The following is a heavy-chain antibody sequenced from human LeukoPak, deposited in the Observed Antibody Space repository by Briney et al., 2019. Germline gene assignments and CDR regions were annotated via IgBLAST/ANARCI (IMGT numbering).Heavy chain of an antibody. CDR1: GFTFSTYP. J-gene: IGHJ4*01. D-gene: IGHD1-26*01. V-gene: IGHV3-23*01. CDR3: AKDASAYSGSYFDS. Sequence: GGSLRLSCAASGFTFSTYPMSWVRQAPGKGLEWVPAISASGGGTYYADSVKGRFTISRDNSKNTVYLQMNSLRVEDTAVYYCAKDASAYSGSYFDSWGHGILVTVSS. CDR2: ISASGGGT.